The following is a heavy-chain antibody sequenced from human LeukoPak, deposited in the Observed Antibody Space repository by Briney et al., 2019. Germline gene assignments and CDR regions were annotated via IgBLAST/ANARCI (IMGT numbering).Heavy chain of an antibody. CDR3: ARYGYGYSYGSHPIDY. Sequence: SVKVSCKASGGTFSSYAISWVRQAPGQGLEWMGGIIPIFGTANYAQKFQGRVTITADASTSTAYMELSSLRSADTAVYYCARYGYGYSYGSHPIDYWGQGTLVTVSS. V-gene: IGHV1-69*01. J-gene: IGHJ4*02. D-gene: IGHD5-18*01. CDR1: GGTFSSYA. CDR2: IIPIFGTA.